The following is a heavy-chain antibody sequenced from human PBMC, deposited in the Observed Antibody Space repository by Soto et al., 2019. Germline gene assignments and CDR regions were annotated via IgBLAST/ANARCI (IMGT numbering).Heavy chain of an antibody. J-gene: IGHJ4*02. V-gene: IGHV1-69*02. D-gene: IGHD6-13*01. CDR3: ARDRDNSNWPNFDS. CDR1: GGTFSIYT. CDR2: VIPFLDIT. Sequence: QVQLVQSGSEVKKPGSSVRVSCKASGGTFSIYTISWVRQAPGQGLEWMGRVIPFLDITSYSQRFQGRVTITADKSXTTAYMQLSSLRSEDTAVYYCARDRDNSNWPNFDSWGQGTLVTVSS.